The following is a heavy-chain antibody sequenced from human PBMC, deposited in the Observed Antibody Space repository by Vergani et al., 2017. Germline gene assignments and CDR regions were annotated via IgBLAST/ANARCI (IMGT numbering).Heavy chain of an antibody. J-gene: IGHJ3*02. D-gene: IGHD3-3*02. CDR2: IYPGDSDT. CDR1: GYRFTSSW. V-gene: IGHV5-51*01. CDR3: AIHEQHFDPFNI. Sequence: DVQLVQAGAEVKKPGESLKISCQGSGYRFTSSWIGSVRQMPGKGLEWMGIIYPGDSDTRYSPSFQAQVTISANKSISTAYLQWSRLMASDTAMYYCAIHEQHFDPFNIWGQGTMVTVSS.